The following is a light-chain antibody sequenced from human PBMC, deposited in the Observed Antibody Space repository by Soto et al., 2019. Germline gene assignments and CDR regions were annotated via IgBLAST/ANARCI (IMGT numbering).Light chain of an antibody. CDR2: RAS. Sequence: EIVLTQSPGTLSLFPGERATLSCRASQSLTTRYLAWYQQKPGQAPRLLIYRASSRATGIPDRFSGSWSGTDFATTISRLEPEDFAMYYCQQYGRSPNFVQGTRLEIK. CDR1: QSLTTRY. CDR3: QQYGRSPN. J-gene: IGKJ5*01. V-gene: IGKV3-20*01.